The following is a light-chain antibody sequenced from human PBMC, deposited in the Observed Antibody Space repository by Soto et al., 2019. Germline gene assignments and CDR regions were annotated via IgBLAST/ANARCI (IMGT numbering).Light chain of an antibody. CDR2: GAA. J-gene: IGKJ2*01. CDR3: QQYGSSPPYT. Sequence: EMVLTQSPGTLSLSPGERATLSCRASQSVSSSYLAWYQQKPGQAPRRLIYGAASRATGIPDRFSGSESGTDFTLTINRLEPEDFAVYYWQQYGSSPPYTFGQGTKLEIK. CDR1: QSVSSSY. V-gene: IGKV3-20*01.